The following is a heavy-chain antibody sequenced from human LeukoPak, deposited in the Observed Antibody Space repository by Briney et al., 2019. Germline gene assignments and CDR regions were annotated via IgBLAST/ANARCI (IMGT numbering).Heavy chain of an antibody. CDR2: IYYSGSS. D-gene: IGHD1-26*01. J-gene: IGHJ5*02. CDR1: GGSIRTNGYY. Sequence: SETLSLTCTVSGGSIRTNGYYWGWIRQTPGKGLEWIASIYYSGSSHFNPSLKSRVTISVDTSRNQFSLKMTSVTAADTAVYYCARDVRSGSYLGPWGQGTLVTVSS. CDR3: ARDVRSGSYLGP. V-gene: IGHV4-39*07.